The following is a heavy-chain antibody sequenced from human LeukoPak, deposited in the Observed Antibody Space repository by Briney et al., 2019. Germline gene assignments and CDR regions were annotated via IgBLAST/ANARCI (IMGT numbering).Heavy chain of an antibody. CDR3: ARYTSGTMFSY. V-gene: IGHV4-39*01. CDR1: GGSISGSSPY. CDR2: ISYSGST. J-gene: IGHJ4*02. D-gene: IGHD1-1*01. Sequence: SETLSLTCTVSGGSISGSSPYWGWIRQPPGKGLEWVGTISYSGSTFYSPSLRGRVTISVDTSRKQCSLNLSSVTATDTAVYYCARYTSGTMFSYWGQGTLVTVSS.